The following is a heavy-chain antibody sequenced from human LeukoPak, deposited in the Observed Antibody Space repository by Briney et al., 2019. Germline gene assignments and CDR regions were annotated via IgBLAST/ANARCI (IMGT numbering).Heavy chain of an antibody. Sequence: GGSLRLSCAASGYTFSNYSMNWVRQAPGKGLEWVSSISSSSSYIYYADSVKGRFTISRDNAKNSLYLQMNSLRAEDTALYYCASLNRADCSSTSCHTHYWGQGTLVTVSS. J-gene: IGHJ4*02. CDR2: ISSSSSYI. V-gene: IGHV3-21*01. CDR1: GYTFSNYS. D-gene: IGHD2-2*01. CDR3: ASLNRADCSSTSCHTHY.